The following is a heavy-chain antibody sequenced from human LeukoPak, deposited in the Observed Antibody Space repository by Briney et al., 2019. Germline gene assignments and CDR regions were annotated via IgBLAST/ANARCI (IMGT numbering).Heavy chain of an antibody. Sequence: PGRSLRLSCAASGFTFSSYGMYWVRQAPGKGLEWVAVISYDGSNKYYADSVKGRFTISRDNSKNTLYLQMNSLRAEDTAVYYCASPVLTGSPSVSSSFDYWGQGTLVTVSS. J-gene: IGHJ4*02. V-gene: IGHV3-30*03. D-gene: IGHD3-9*01. CDR2: ISYDGSNK. CDR3: ASPVLTGSPSVSSSFDY. CDR1: GFTFSSYG.